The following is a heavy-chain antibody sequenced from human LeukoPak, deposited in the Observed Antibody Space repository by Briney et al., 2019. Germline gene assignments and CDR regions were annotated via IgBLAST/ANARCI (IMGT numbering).Heavy chain of an antibody. Sequence: PSETLSPTCTVSSGSISTYYWSWIRQPPGKRLEWIGFIHYTGSTNYNPSPKSRVTISVDTSKNQFSLKLNSVTAADTAVYFCARSSGSRYYIDYWGQGTLVTVSS. CDR3: ARSSGSRYYIDY. V-gene: IGHV4-59*01. D-gene: IGHD1-26*01. J-gene: IGHJ4*02. CDR2: IHYTGST. CDR1: SGSISTYY.